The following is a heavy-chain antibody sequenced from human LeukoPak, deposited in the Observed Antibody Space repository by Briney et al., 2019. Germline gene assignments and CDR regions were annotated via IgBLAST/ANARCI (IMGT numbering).Heavy chain of an antibody. Sequence: SVKVSCKASGGTFSSYAISWVRQAPGQGLEWMGGIIPIFGTANYAQKYQGRVTITTDESTSTAYMELSSLRSEDTAVYYCARGTIFGDYYYYMDVWGKGTTVTVSS. CDR2: IIPIFGTA. CDR3: ARGTIFGDYYYYMDV. CDR1: GGTFSSYA. D-gene: IGHD3-3*01. J-gene: IGHJ6*03. V-gene: IGHV1-69*05.